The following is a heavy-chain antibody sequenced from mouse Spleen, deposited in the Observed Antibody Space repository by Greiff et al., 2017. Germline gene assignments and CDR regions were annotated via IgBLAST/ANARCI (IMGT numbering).Heavy chain of an antibody. CDR1: GFNIKDDY. J-gene: IGHJ2*01. CDR3: TVYSNYLFDY. CDR2: IDPENGDT. V-gene: IGHV14-4*01. D-gene: IGHD2-5*01. Sequence: EVKVEESGAELVRPGASVKLSCTASGFNIKDDYMHWVKQRPEQGLEWIGWIDPENGDTEYASKFQGKATITADTSSNTAYLQLSSLTSEDTAVYYCTVYSNYLFDYWGQGTTLTVSS.